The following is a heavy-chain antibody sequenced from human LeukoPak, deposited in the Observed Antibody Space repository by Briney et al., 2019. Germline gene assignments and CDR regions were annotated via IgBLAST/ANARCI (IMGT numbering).Heavy chain of an antibody. Sequence: ASVKVSCKASGYTFTSHGISWVRQAPGQGLEWMGWISAYNGNTNYAQKLQGRVTMTTDTSTSTAYMELRSLRSDDTAVYYCARVDTAMVIVAFDIWGQGTMVTVSS. CDR2: ISAYNGNT. CDR3: ARVDTAMVIVAFDI. CDR1: GYTFTSHG. D-gene: IGHD5-18*01. V-gene: IGHV1-18*01. J-gene: IGHJ3*02.